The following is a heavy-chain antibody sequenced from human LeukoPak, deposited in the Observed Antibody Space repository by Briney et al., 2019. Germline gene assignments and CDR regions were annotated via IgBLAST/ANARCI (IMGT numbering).Heavy chain of an antibody. CDR2: IIPIFGTA. Sequence: SVKVSCKASGGTFSSYAISWVRQAPGQGLEWMGGIIPIFGTANYAQKFQGRVTITADKSTSTAYMELSSLRSEDTAVYYCARGGGGGDYVYYYYYYMDVWGKGTTVTVSS. J-gene: IGHJ6*03. CDR3: ARGGGGGDYVYYYYYYMDV. V-gene: IGHV1-69*06. CDR1: GGTFSSYA. D-gene: IGHD4-17*01.